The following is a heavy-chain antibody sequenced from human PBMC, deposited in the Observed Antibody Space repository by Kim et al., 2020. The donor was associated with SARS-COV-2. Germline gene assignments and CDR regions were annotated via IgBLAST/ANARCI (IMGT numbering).Heavy chain of an antibody. V-gene: IGHV3-30*02. CDR3: AKGSGSYYSHFDY. J-gene: IGHJ4*02. Sequence: YPDSVQGRFPRSRDNSKNTLDLQMNSLRAEDTAVYYCAKGSGSYYSHFDYWGQGTLVTVSS. D-gene: IGHD3-10*01.